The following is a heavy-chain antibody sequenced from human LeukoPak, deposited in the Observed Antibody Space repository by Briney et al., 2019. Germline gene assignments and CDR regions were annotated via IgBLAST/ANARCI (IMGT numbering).Heavy chain of an antibody. J-gene: IGHJ4*02. CDR1: GFTFSSYA. V-gene: IGHV3-23*01. D-gene: IGHD2-15*01. CDR3: AKVQSSGGSCYWVRRGFYFDY. Sequence: GGSLRLSCAATGFTFSSYAMSWVRQAPGKGLEWVSAISGSGGSTYYADSVKGRFTISRDNSKNTLYLQMNSLRAEDTAVYYCAKVQSSGGSCYWVRRGFYFDYWGQGTLVTVSS. CDR2: ISGSGGST.